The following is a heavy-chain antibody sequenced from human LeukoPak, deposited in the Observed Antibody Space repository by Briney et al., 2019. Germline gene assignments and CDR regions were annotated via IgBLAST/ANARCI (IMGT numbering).Heavy chain of an antibody. CDR1: GFTVSSNY. Sequence: GGSLRLSCAASGFTVSSNYMSWVRQAPGKGLEWVSVIYSGGSTYYGDSVKVRFTISRDKSKNTLYLQMNSLRAEDTAVYYCARDKSVSDWYFDLWGRGTLVTVSS. V-gene: IGHV3-66*01. J-gene: IGHJ2*01. CDR2: IYSGGST. D-gene: IGHD5/OR15-5a*01. CDR3: ARDKSVSDWYFDL.